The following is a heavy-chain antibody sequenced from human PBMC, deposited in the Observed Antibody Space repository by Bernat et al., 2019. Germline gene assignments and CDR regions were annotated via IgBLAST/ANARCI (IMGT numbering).Heavy chain of an antibody. J-gene: IGHJ4*02. CDR3: TTDLHSSGWYSYFDY. D-gene: IGHD6-19*01. CDR1: GFTFSNAW. V-gene: IGHV3-15*01. Sequence: EVQLVESGGGLVKPGGSLRLSCAASGFTFSNAWMSWVRQAPGKGLEWVGRIKSKTDGGTTDYAAPVKGRFTISRDESKNTLYLQMNSLKTEDTAVYYCTTDLHSSGWYSYFDYWGQGTLVTVSS. CDR2: IKSKTDGGTT.